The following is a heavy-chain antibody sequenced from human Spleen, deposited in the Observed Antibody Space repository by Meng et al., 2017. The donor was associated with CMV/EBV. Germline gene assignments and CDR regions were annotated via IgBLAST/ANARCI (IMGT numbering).Heavy chain of an antibody. J-gene: IGHJ4*02. D-gene: IGHD4-17*01. Sequence: SVKVSCKASGYTFTSYGISWVRQAPGQGLEWMGRIIPILGIANYAQKFQGRVTITADKSTSTAYMELSSLRSEDTAVYYCARALSTPTAGGYWGRGTLVTVSS. CDR2: IIPILGIA. V-gene: IGHV1-69*04. CDR1: GYTFTSYG. CDR3: ARALSTPTAGGY.